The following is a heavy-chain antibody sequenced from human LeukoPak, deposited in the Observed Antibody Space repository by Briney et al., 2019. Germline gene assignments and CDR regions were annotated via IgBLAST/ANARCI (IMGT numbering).Heavy chain of an antibody. D-gene: IGHD2-15*01. V-gene: IGHV3-23*01. J-gene: IGHJ3*01. CDR3: ATRQFCSGGTCYGLSF. CDR1: GFTFSSYG. CDR2: ISKNGDTT. Sequence: GGSLRLSCAASGFTFSSYGIHWVRQAPGKGLEWVSVISKNGDTTYYADSVKGRFTISRDNSKNMLYLQMNSLRAEDTALYFCATRQFCSGGTCYGLSFWGQGTMVTISS.